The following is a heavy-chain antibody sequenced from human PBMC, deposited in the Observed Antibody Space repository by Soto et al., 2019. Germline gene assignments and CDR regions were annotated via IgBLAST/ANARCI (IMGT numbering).Heavy chain of an antibody. J-gene: IGHJ4*02. CDR3: AKTPKMVSSGPGY. Sequence: EVQLVESGGGLVQPGGSLRLSCSASGFSFSSYAVSWVRQAPGKGLEWVSSISGSGVSTYYADSVKGRFTISRDNSKNTFYLQMSGLRVEDTAIYYCAKTPKMVSSGPGYWGQGTLVTVSA. D-gene: IGHD5-18*01. CDR2: ISGSGVST. CDR1: GFSFSSYA. V-gene: IGHV3-23*04.